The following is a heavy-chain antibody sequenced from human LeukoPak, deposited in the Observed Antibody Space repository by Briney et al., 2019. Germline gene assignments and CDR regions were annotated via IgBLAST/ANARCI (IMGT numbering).Heavy chain of an antibody. CDR3: AREGHDFWSGSRGWFDP. CDR1: AGSITSHDYY. D-gene: IGHD3-3*01. V-gene: IGHV4-30-4*01. Sequence: PSETLSLTCTVSAGSITSHDYYWSWISQAPGKGLEWIGYTHNSGSTFYNPSLKSRFTISVDTSKNQFSLKVRSVTATDTAVYYCAREGHDFWSGSRGWFDPWGPGTLVTVSS. J-gene: IGHJ5*02. CDR2: THNSGST.